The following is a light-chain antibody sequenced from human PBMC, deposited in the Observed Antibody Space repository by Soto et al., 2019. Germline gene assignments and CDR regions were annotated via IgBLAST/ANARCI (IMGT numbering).Light chain of an antibody. Sequence: QLVLTQSPSASASLGASVKLTCTLSSGHSNYAIAWHEQQSEKGPRYLMKLNSDGSHSKGDGIPDRFSGSSSGAERYLTISSLQSEDEADYYCQTWGSGIVVFGGGIQLTVL. CDR3: QTWGSGIVV. J-gene: IGLJ2*01. CDR2: LNSDGSH. V-gene: IGLV4-69*01. CDR1: SGHSNYA.